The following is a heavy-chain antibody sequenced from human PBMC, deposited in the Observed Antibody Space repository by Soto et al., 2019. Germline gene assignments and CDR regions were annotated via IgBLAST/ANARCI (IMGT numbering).Heavy chain of an antibody. CDR2: ISYDGSNK. CDR3: ARERGGQQLERYYYGMDV. J-gene: IGHJ6*02. Sequence: GGSLRLSCAASGFTFSSYAMHWVRQAPGKGLEWVAVISYDGSNKYYADSVKGRFTISRDNSKNTLYLQMNSLRAEDTAVYYCARERGGQQLERYYYGMDVWGQGTTVTVSS. V-gene: IGHV3-30-3*01. D-gene: IGHD6-13*01. CDR1: GFTFSSYA.